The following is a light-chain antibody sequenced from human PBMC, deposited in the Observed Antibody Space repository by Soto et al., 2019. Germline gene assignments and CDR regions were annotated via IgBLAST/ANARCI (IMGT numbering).Light chain of an antibody. V-gene: IGKV1-5*01. CDR3: QQYTNTNNPWM. CDR2: DAS. J-gene: IGKJ1*01. Sequence: DIRVTQSPPTLSASVGDRVTITCRASQTITTWMAWYQQKPGKAPKLLVYDASTLQSGVATRFSGSGSGTEFTLRISGLQPEDSATYYCQQYTNTNNPWMFGQGTKVEI. CDR1: QTITTW.